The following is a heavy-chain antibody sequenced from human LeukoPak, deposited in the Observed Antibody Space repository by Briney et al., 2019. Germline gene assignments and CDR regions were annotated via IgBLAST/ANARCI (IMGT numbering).Heavy chain of an antibody. J-gene: IGHJ5*02. CDR3: ARAIYYYGSGIHWFDP. D-gene: IGHD3-10*01. Sequence: ASVKVSCEASGYTFTSYYMHWVRQAPGQGLEWMGIINPSGGSTSYAQKFQGRVTMTRDTSTSTVYMELSSLRSEDTAVYYCARAIYYYGSGIHWFDPWGQGTLVTVSS. CDR2: INPSGGST. V-gene: IGHV1-46*01. CDR1: GYTFTSYY.